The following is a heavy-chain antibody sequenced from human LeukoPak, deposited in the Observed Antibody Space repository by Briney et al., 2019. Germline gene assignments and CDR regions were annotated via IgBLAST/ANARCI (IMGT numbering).Heavy chain of an antibody. Sequence: SVKLSFKASGGTFSSYAFSCVRQAPGQGLEWMGGIIPLYGTANCAQRFQGRVTITADESTSTAYMELSSLRSEDTAVYYCARGPFHDYGDCVWGGAGPYYFDYWGQGTLVTVSS. CDR1: GGTFSSYA. CDR2: IIPLYGTA. J-gene: IGHJ4*02. D-gene: IGHD4-17*01. CDR3: ARGPFHDYGDCVWGGAGPYYFDY. V-gene: IGHV1-69*13.